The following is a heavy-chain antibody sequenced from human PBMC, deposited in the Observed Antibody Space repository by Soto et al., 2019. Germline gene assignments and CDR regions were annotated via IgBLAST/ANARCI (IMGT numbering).Heavy chain of an antibody. CDR3: ARRDCSVSSCYFKY. Sequence: QVSLVQSGAEVKKPGASVKVSCKASGYTFTSYYVHWVRQAPGQGLEWMGIINPSGATTTYAQNFQGRVAMTRDTSTSTVYMELSSLRSEDTAVYYFARRDCSVSSCYFKYWGQGTLATVSS. D-gene: IGHD2-2*01. V-gene: IGHV1-46*01. CDR1: GYTFTSYY. CDR2: INPSGATT. J-gene: IGHJ4*02.